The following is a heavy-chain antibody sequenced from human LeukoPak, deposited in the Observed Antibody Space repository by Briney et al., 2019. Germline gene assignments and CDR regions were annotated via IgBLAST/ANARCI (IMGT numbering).Heavy chain of an antibody. D-gene: IGHD2-2*01. CDR1: GYTFTGYF. V-gene: IGHV1-2*02. CDR2: INPNTGDT. Sequence: GASVKVSCKASGYTFTGYFMHWVRQVPGHGLEWMAYINPNTGDTHYAQKFQGRVVVTRDTSIRTAYIELSRLTSDDTAVYYCARETTCGDTSCSHDYWGQGTLVTVSS. CDR3: ARETTCGDTSCSHDY. J-gene: IGHJ4*02.